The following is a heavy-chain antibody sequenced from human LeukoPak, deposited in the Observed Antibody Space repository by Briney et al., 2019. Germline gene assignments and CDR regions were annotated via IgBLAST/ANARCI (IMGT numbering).Heavy chain of an antibody. CDR2: IKSKTDGGTT. D-gene: IGHD2-2*01. V-gene: IGHV3-15*01. CDR1: GFTFSNAW. Sequence: GGSLRLSCAASGFTFSNAWMSWVRQAPGKGLEWVGRIKSKTDGGTTDYAAPVKGRFTISRDDSKNTLYLQMNSLKTEDTAVYYCTTGRDRSSTSCSGRKPGGGLAYYYYYGMDVWGKGTTVTVSS. J-gene: IGHJ6*04. CDR3: TTGRDRSSTSCSGRKPGGGLAYYYYYGMDV.